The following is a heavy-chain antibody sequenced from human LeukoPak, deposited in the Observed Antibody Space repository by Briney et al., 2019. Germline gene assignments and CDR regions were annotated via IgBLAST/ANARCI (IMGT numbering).Heavy chain of an antibody. CDR2: INPNSGGT. CDR1: GYTFTGYY. J-gene: IGHJ3*02. D-gene: IGHD1-26*01. Sequence: ASVKVSCKASGYTFTGYYMHWVRQAPGQGLEWMGWINPNSGGTNYAQKFQGRVTMTRDTSISTAYMELSRLRSGDTAVYYCARERSGSYSSDAFDIWGQGTMVTVSS. V-gene: IGHV1-2*02. CDR3: ARERSGSYSSDAFDI.